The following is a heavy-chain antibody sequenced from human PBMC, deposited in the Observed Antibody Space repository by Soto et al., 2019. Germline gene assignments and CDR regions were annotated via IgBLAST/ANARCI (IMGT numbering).Heavy chain of an antibody. V-gene: IGHV3-30-3*01. CDR3: ARDGYSGRSDGFDI. CDR1: GFTFSAYT. CDR2: ISYDGNNE. J-gene: IGHJ3*02. Sequence: QVQLVESWGGVVQPGRSLRLSCAASGFTFSAYTMHWVRQPPGKGLEWVAVISYDGNNERYTDPVKGRFPVSRDNSKSTLYLQMNSLKSEDTAVYYCARDGYSGRSDGFDIWGQGTMVTVSS. D-gene: IGHD1-26*01.